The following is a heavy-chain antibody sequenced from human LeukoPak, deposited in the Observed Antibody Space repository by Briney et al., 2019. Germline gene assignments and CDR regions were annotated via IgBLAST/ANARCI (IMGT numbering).Heavy chain of an antibody. D-gene: IGHD6-13*01. Sequence: GGSLRLSCAASVFTFTTYAMHCVRQAPGGGLECVSAISMDGGGTYYANSVKGRFTISRDNSKNTLYLQMGSLRVEDMAVYYCARYSSGSCYDYWGQGTLVTVSS. CDR1: VFTFTTYA. J-gene: IGHJ4*02. CDR2: ISMDGGGT. CDR3: ARYSSGSCYDY. V-gene: IGHV3-64*01.